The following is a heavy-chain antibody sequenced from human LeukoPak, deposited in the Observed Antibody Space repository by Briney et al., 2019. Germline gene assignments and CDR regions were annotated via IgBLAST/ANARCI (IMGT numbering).Heavy chain of an antibody. Sequence: SETLSLTCTVSGGSISSYYWSWIRQPPGKGLEWIGYIYTSGSTNYNPSLKSRVTISVDTSKNQISLKLSSVTAADTAVYYCARSDSSGYYPNIYFDYWGQGTLVTVSS. D-gene: IGHD3-22*01. CDR3: ARSDSSGYYPNIYFDY. J-gene: IGHJ4*02. CDR1: GGSISSYY. V-gene: IGHV4-4*09. CDR2: IYTSGST.